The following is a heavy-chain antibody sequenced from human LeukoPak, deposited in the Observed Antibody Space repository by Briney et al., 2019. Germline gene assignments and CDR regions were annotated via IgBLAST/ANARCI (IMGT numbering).Heavy chain of an antibody. Sequence: SETLSLTCTVSGGSISSSSYYWGWIRQPPGKGLEWIGSIYYSGSTYYNPSLKSRVTISVDTSKNQFSLKLSSVTAADTAVYYCARRMGIVIDYWGQGTLVTVSS. CDR2: IYYSGST. D-gene: IGHD1-26*01. J-gene: IGHJ4*02. V-gene: IGHV4-39*01. CDR3: ARRMGIVIDY. CDR1: GGSISSSSYY.